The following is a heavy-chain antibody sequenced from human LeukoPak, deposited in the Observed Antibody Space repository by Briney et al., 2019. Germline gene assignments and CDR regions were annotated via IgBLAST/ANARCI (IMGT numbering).Heavy chain of an antibody. J-gene: IGHJ4*02. V-gene: IGHV4-30-4*01. CDR1: GGSINNDDYY. CDR2: IYYSGST. Sequence: SQTLSLTCTVSGGSINNDDYYWSWIRQPPGKCLEWIGYIYYSGSTYYNPSRKSRVTISIDTSKNQFSLRLNSVTAADTAVYYCARDRGGYYYFDYWGQGTLVTVSS. CDR3: ARDRGGYYYFDY. D-gene: IGHD3-10*01.